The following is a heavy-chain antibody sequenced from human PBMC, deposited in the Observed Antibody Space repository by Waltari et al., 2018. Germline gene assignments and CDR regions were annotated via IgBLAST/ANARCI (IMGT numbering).Heavy chain of an antibody. J-gene: IGHJ6*02. CDR2: IYHSGRT. D-gene: IGHD3-16*01. CDR1: GYSISSGYY. Sequence: QVQLQESGPGLVKPSETLSLTCAVSGYSISSGYYWGWIRQPPGKGLEWIGEIYHSGRTNYNPSLKSRVTISVDKSKNQFSLKLSSVTAADTAVYYCARDRAMGDYYYYGMDVWGQGTTVTVSS. CDR3: ARDRAMGDYYYYGMDV. V-gene: IGHV4-38-2*02.